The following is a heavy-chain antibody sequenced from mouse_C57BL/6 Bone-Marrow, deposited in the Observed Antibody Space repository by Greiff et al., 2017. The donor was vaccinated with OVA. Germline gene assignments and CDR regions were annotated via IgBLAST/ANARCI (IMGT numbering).Heavy chain of an antibody. CDR3: VLTTVVPYAMDY. CDR2: INPNNGGT. Sequence: EVQLQQSGPELVKPGASVKISCKASGYTFTDYYMNWVKQSHGKSLEWIGDINPNNGGTSYNQKFKGKATLTVDKSSSTAYMELRSLTSEDSAVYYCVLTTVVPYAMDYWGQGTSVTVTS. V-gene: IGHV1-26*01. D-gene: IGHD1-1*01. CDR1: GYTFTDYY. J-gene: IGHJ4*01.